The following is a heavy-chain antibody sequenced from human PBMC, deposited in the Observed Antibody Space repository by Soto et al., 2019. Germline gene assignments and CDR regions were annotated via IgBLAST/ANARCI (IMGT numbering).Heavy chain of an antibody. D-gene: IGHD3-16*02. V-gene: IGHV4-4*02. J-gene: IGHJ4*02. Sequence: SEPLFLPCPVSVDALSTYYWGSCVRQPPGKGLEWIGEIHHSGITNYIQSVRSRVTMSVDKSNNQVSLELTSVAAADTAVYYCARGISYRWVYWGQGILVTVSS. CDR1: VDALSTYYW. CDR3: ARGISYRWVY. CDR2: IHHSGIT.